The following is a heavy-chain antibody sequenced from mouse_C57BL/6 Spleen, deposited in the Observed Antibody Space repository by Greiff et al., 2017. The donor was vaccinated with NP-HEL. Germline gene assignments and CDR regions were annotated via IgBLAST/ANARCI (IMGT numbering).Heavy chain of an antibody. CDR1: GYTFTDYN. CDR3: ARGYYGSSYGDWYFDV. V-gene: IGHV1-22*01. J-gene: IGHJ1*03. D-gene: IGHD1-1*01. Sequence: VQLQQSGPELVKPGASVKMSCKASGYTFTDYNMHWVKQSHGKSLEWIGYINPNNGGNSYNQKFKGKATLTVNKSSSTAYMELRSLTSEDSAVYYCARGYYGSSYGDWYFDVWGTGTTVTVSS. CDR2: INPNNGGN.